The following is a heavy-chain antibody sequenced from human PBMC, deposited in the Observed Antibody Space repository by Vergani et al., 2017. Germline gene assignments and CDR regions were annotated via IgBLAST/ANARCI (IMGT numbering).Heavy chain of an antibody. CDR3: TTDPRYCGDSSCYVLRDHHYYGMDV. CDR1: GFSFRNAW. CDR2: IKSTFDRGTT. Sequence: EVQLVESGGGIVKPGGSLRLSCVASGFSFRNAWMNWVRRTPGKGLEWVGRIKSTFDRGTTDYAAAVKGRFTISRDDSKNTLFLQMNGLKTEDIGVYYCTTDPRYCGDSSCYVLRDHHYYGMDVWGQGTTVTVSS. D-gene: IGHD2-21*01. V-gene: IGHV3-15*07. J-gene: IGHJ6*02.